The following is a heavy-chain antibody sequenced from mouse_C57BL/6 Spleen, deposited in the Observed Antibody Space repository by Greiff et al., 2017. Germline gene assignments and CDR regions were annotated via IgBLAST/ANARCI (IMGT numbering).Heavy chain of an antibody. CDR2: ISYDGSN. CDR1: GYSITSGYY. Sequence: EVQLVESGPGLVKPSQSLSLTCSVTGYSITSGYYWNWIRQFPGNKLEWMGYISYDGSNNYNPSLKNRISTTRDTSKNQFLLKLNSVTYGDTDTYYCEREEDGCSLDYWGQGTTLTASS. J-gene: IGHJ2*01. D-gene: IGHD1-1*01. CDR3: EREEDGCSLDY. V-gene: IGHV3-6*01.